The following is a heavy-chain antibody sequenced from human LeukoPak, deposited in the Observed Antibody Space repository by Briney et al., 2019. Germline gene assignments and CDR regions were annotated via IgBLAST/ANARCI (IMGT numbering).Heavy chain of an antibody. D-gene: IGHD3-10*01. J-gene: IGHJ4*02. CDR2: IHYGGSNK. Sequence: PGGSLRLSCATSGFSFRTFGMHWFRQAPGKGLEWVAYIHYGGSNKYYTDSVKGRFTISRDDSRNTLHLQMHSLTTEDTAVYYCAKDPGIHFDSAPWDQGTLVTVSS. CDR1: GFSFRTFG. CDR3: AKDPGIHFDSAP. V-gene: IGHV3-30*02.